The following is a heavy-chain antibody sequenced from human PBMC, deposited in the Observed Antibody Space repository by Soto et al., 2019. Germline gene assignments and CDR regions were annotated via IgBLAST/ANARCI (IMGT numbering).Heavy chain of an antibody. J-gene: IGHJ5*02. CDR1: GGSISSYY. D-gene: IGHD1-26*01. CDR2: IYYSGST. Sequence: PSETLSLTCTVSGGSISSYYWSWIRQPPGKGLEWIGYIYYSGSTNYNPSLKSRVTISVDTSKNQFSLKLSSVTAADTAVYYCGRRSWELLPWFDPWGQGTLVTVSS. CDR3: GRRSWELLPWFDP. V-gene: IGHV4-59*08.